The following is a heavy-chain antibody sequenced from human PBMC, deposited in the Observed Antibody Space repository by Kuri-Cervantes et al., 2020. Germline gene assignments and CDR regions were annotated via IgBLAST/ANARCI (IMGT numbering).Heavy chain of an antibody. J-gene: IGHJ4*02. CDR2: IYYSGSS. V-gene: IGHV4-39*07. D-gene: IGHD5-12*01. CDR3: ARVREVATIIKGMDY. Sequence: SETLSLTCTASGGSISSSGFYWGWIRQSPGKGLEYIGSIYYSGSSYYNPSLKSRVGISLDTSKNQFSLQLSSVTAADTAVYYCARVREVATIIKGMDYWGQGTLVTVSS. CDR1: GGSISSSGFY.